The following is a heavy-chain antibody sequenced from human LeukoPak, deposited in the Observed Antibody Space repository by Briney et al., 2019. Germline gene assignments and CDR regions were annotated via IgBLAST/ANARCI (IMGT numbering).Heavy chain of an antibody. J-gene: IGHJ4*02. CDR2: IRYDGSNK. D-gene: IGHD2-21*02. V-gene: IGHV3-30*02. CDR3: ARKGLPDY. CDR1: GFTFSSYG. Sequence: GGSLRLSCAASGFTFSSYGMHWVRQAPGKGLEWVAFIRYDGSNKYYADSVKGRFTISRDNAKNLVHLQMNSLRAEDTAVYYCARKGLPDYWGQGTMDTVSS.